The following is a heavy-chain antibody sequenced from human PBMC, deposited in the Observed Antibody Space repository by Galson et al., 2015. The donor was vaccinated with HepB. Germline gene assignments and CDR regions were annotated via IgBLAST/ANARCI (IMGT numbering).Heavy chain of an antibody. J-gene: IGHJ4*02. CDR1: GYSFTSYW. Sequence: SGAEVNKPGESLKISCKGSGYSFTSYWIGWVRQMTGKGLEWMGIIYPGDSDTRYSPSSHGQVTITADKSISTAYLQWSSLKASDTAMYYCARNSMVGGVIITEDVWGQGTLVTVSS. D-gene: IGHD3-10*01. CDR3: ARNSMVGGVIITEDV. V-gene: IGHV5-51*01. CDR2: IYPGDSDT.